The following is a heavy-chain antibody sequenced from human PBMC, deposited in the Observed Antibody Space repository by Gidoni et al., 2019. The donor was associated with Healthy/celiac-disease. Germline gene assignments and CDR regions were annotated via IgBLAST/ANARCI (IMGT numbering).Heavy chain of an antibody. J-gene: IGHJ4*02. V-gene: IGHV3-11*01. CDR3: AREGCSGGSCYSIEQELDY. D-gene: IGHD2-15*01. Sequence: QVQLVESGGGLVKPGGSLRLSCAASGLTFSDYYMSWIRQAPGKGLEWVSYISSSGSTIYYADSLKGRFTISRDNAKNSLYLQMNSLRAEDTAVYYCAREGCSGGSCYSIEQELDYWGQGTLVTVSS. CDR2: ISSSGSTI. CDR1: GLTFSDYY.